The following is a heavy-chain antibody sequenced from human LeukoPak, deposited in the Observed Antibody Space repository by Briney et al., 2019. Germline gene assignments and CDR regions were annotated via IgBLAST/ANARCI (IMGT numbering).Heavy chain of an antibody. J-gene: IGHJ6*03. Sequence: SETLSLTCTVSGDSITSYYWSWIRQPPGKGLEWIAYIYYSGRIKYNPSLNSRATISLDTSKNQVSLRLSAVTAADTATYYCARSSANWYPNYMDVWGKGARVTVPS. V-gene: IGHV4-59*01. CDR1: GDSITSYY. CDR2: IYYSGRI. D-gene: IGHD2-2*01. CDR3: ARSSANWYPNYMDV.